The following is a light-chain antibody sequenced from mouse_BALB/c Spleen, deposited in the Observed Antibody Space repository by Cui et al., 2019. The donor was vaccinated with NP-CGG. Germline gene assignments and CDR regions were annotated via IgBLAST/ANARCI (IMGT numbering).Light chain of an antibody. CDR1: QSLLDRDGKTY. Sequence: DAVTTQTPFTVSVTIVQPASISCKSSQSLLDRDGKTYLNWLLQRPGQSPKGLIYQVSKLDSGVPDRFTGSGSGTDFTLKISRVEAEDLGVYYCGQGTHLLRTFGGGTKLEIK. CDR3: GQGTHLLRT. V-gene: IGKV1-135*01. J-gene: IGKJ1*01. CDR2: QVS.